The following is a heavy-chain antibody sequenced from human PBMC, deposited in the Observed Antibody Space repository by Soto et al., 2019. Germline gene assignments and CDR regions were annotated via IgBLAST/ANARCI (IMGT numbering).Heavy chain of an antibody. CDR1: GYTFTGYY. V-gene: IGHV1-2*04. CDR2: INPNSGGT. J-gene: IGHJ4*02. Sequence: ASVKVSCKASGYTFTGYYMHWVRQAPGQGLEWMGWINPNSGGTNYAQKFQGWVTMTRDTSISTAYMELSRLRSDDTAVYYCARASSYYCDSSGYSRYFDYWGQGTLVTVSS. CDR3: ARASSYYCDSSGYSRYFDY. D-gene: IGHD3-22*01.